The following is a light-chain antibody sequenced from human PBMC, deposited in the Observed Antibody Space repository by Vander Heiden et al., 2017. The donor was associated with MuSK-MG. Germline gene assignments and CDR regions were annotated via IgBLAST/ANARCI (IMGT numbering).Light chain of an antibody. CDR2: INN. J-gene: IGLJ2*01. CDR1: TSNIGTNT. V-gene: IGLV1-44*01. CDR3: ATWDDSLNGVV. Sequence: HSVLTQPPSASRTPRPRVTISCSGSTSNIGTNTVNWCLQLPGTAPKLLIFINNRRRSGVPARFSGSKSGTSASLAISGLQSEDEADYYCATWDDSLNGVVFGGGTKLTVL.